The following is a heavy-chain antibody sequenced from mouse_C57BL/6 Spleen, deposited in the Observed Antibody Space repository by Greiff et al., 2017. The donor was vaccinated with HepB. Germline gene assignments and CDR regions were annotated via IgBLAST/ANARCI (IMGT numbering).Heavy chain of an antibody. D-gene: IGHD1-1*02. V-gene: IGHV1-4*01. Sequence: VQLQQSGAELARPGASVKMSCKASGYTFTSYTMHWVKQRPGQGLEWIGYINPSSGYTKYNQKFKDKATLTADKSSSTAYMQLSSLTYEDAAVYYCARAGLVALDYLGQGTTLTVSS. CDR1: GYTFTSYT. J-gene: IGHJ2*01. CDR3: ARAGLVALDY. CDR2: INPSSGYT.